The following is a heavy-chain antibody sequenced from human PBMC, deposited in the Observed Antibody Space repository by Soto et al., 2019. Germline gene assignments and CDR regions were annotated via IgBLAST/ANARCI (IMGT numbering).Heavy chain of an antibody. V-gene: IGHV6-1*01. CDR3: ASHPVLRYFDWLLG. D-gene: IGHD3-9*01. CDR1: GDSVSSNSAA. CDR2: TYYRSKWYN. Sequence: SQTLSLTCAISGDSVSSNSAAWNWIRQSPSRGLEWLGRTYYRSKWYNDYAVSVKSRITINPDTSKNQFSLKLSSVTAADTAVYYCASHPVLRYFDWLLGWGQGTLVTVSS. J-gene: IGHJ4*02.